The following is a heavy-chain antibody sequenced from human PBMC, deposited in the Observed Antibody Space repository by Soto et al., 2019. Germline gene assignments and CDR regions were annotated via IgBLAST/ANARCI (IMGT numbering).Heavy chain of an antibody. CDR1: SGSISSSNW. CDR3: ARGIAAAGRGDYFDY. Sequence: QVQLQESGPGLVKPSGTLSLTCAVSSGSISSSNWWSWVRQPPGKGLEWIGEIYHSGSTNYNPSLKSRVTISVDKSKNQFPLKLSSVTAADTAVYYCARGIAAAGRGDYFDYWGQGTLVTVSS. V-gene: IGHV4-4*02. D-gene: IGHD6-13*01. CDR2: IYHSGST. J-gene: IGHJ4*02.